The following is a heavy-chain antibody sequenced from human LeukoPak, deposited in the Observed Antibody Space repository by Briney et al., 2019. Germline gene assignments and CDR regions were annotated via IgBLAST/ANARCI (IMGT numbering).Heavy chain of an antibody. V-gene: IGHV3-23*01. CDR1: GFTFSSHA. CDR2: ISASGRTT. D-gene: IGHD3-10*01. Sequence: GGSLRLSCAASGFTFSSHAMSWVRQAPGKGLEWVSGISASGRTTYYADSVKGRFTISRDNSKNTLYVQMNSLRAEDTAVYYCARGPYYNPSDAFDLWGQGTVVTVFS. CDR3: ARGPYYNPSDAFDL. J-gene: IGHJ3*01.